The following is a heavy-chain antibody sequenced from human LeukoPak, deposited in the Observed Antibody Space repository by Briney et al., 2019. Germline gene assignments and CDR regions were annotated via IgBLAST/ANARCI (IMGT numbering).Heavy chain of an antibody. CDR3: ARLSVVVVAATKVNWFDP. V-gene: IGHV1-18*01. CDR1: GYTFTSYG. CDR2: ISAYNGNT. Sequence: GASVKVSCKASGYTFTSYGISWVRQAPGQGLEWMGWISAYNGNTNYAQKLQGRVTMTTDTSTSTAYMELRSLRSDDTAVYYCARLSVVVVAATKVNWFDPWGQGTLVTVSS. D-gene: IGHD2-15*01. J-gene: IGHJ5*02.